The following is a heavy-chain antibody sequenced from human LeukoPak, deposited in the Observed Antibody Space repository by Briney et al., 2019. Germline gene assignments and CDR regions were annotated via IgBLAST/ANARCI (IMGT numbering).Heavy chain of an antibody. V-gene: IGHV3-74*01. J-gene: IGHJ2*01. Sequence: PGRSLRLSCAASGFTFSTYWMHWVRQAPGKGLVWVSRINNGGSSTSYADSVKGRFTISRDNAKNTLYLQMNNLRAEDTAVYYCASSSLSSSSGYFDLWGRGTLVTASS. CDR1: GFTFSTYW. D-gene: IGHD6-13*01. CDR2: INNGGSST. CDR3: ASSSLSSSSGYFDL.